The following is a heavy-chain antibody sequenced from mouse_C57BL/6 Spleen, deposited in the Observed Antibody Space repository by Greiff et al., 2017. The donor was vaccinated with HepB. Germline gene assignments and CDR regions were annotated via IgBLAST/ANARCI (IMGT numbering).Heavy chain of an antibody. D-gene: IGHD2-4*01. V-gene: IGHV1-39*01. CDR2: INPNYGTT. CDR1: GYSFTDYN. Sequence: EVQLQESGPELVKPGASVKISCKASGYSFTDYNMNWVKQSNGKSLEWIGVINPNYGTTRYNQKFNGKATLTVDKSSSTAYMQRNSLTSEDSAVYYCARIADYDVRAMDYWGQGTSDTVSS. CDR3: ARIADYDVRAMDY. J-gene: IGHJ4*01.